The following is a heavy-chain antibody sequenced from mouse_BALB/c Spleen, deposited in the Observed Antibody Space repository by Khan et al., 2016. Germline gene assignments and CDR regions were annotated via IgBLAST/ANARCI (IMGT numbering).Heavy chain of an antibody. CDR2: ISDGGSYT. CDR1: GFTFSDYY. Sequence: EVELVESGGGLVKPGGSLKLSCAASGFTFSDYYMYWVRQIPEKRLEWVATISDGGSYTYYPDSVKGRFTISRDNAKNNLYLQMSSLKSEDTAMYYCARDLNWYFDVWGAGTTVTVSS. V-gene: IGHV5-4*02. CDR3: ARDLNWYFDV. J-gene: IGHJ1*01.